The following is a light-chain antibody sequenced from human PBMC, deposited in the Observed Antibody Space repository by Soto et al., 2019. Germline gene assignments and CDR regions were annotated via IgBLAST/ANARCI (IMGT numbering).Light chain of an antibody. Sequence: DIQMTQSPSSLSASVGDRVTITCGASQSISSYLNWYQQKPGTAPKLLIYAASSLQSGVPSRFSGSGSGTDFTLTISSLQPEDFATYYYQQYNTYSTFGQGTRLEIK. J-gene: IGKJ5*01. CDR2: AAS. CDR1: QSISSY. V-gene: IGKV1-39*01. CDR3: QQYNTYST.